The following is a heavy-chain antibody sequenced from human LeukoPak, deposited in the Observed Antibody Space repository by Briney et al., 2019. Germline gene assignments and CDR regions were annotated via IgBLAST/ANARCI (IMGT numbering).Heavy chain of an antibody. J-gene: IGHJ4*02. CDR2: ISYNGGST. Sequence: GGSLRLSCAASGFTFSSFAMNWVRQAPGKGLEYVSSISYNGGSTYYANSVKGRFTISRDNSKNTLYLQMGSLRAEDMAVYYCARLAGGSYSDYWGQGTLVTVSS. CDR3: ARLAGGSYSDY. CDR1: GFTFSSFA. V-gene: IGHV3-64*01. D-gene: IGHD1-26*01.